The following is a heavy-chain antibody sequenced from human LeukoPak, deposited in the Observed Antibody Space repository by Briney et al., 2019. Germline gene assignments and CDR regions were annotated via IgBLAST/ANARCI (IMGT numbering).Heavy chain of an antibody. J-gene: IGHJ5*02. Sequence: GGSLRLSCAASGFTFSSYGMHWVRQAPGKGLEWVAFIRYDGSNKYYADSVKGRFTISRDNSKNTLYLQMNSLRAEDTAVYYCAKDYSKTSYYGSGTYYRPNWFDPWGQGTLVTVSA. CDR1: GFTFSSYG. CDR2: IRYDGSNK. CDR3: AKDYSKTSYYGSGTYYRPNWFDP. V-gene: IGHV3-30*02. D-gene: IGHD3-10*01.